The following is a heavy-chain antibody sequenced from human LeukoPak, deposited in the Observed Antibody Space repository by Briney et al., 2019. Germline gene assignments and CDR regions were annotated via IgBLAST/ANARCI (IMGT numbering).Heavy chain of an antibody. CDR2: IKQDGSEK. V-gene: IGHV3-7*01. CDR3: AKGGGSYGYYYYYMDV. Sequence: GGSLRLSCAASGFTFSSYWMSWVRQAPGKGLEWVANIKQDGSEKYYVDSVKGRFTISRDNSKNTLYLQMNSLRAEDTAVYYCAKGGGSYGYYYYYMDVWGKGTTVTISS. J-gene: IGHJ6*03. D-gene: IGHD1-26*01. CDR1: GFTFSSYW.